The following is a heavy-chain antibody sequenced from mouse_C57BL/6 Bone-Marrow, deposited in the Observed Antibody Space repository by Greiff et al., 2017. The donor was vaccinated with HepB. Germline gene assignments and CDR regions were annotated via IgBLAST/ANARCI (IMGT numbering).Heavy chain of an antibody. D-gene: IGHD2-3*01. Sequence: VKLVESGPGLVAPSQSLSITCTVSGFSLTSYGVHWVRQPPGKGLEWLVVIWSDGSTTYNSALKSRLSISKDNSKSQVFLKMNSLQTDDTAMYYCARHGDGYYGYYAMDYWGQGTSVTVSS. CDR3: ARHGDGYYGYYAMDY. V-gene: IGHV2-6-1*01. CDR1: GFSLTSYG. J-gene: IGHJ4*01. CDR2: IWSDGST.